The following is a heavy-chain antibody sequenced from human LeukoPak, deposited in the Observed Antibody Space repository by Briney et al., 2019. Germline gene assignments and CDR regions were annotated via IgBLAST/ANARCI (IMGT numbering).Heavy chain of an antibody. Sequence: PSETLSLTCTVSGDSINSYYWSWIRQPAGKGLEWIGRIYSSGSTNYNPSLKSRVSMSVDTSKNQFSLKLTSVTAADTAVYYCARGGKATVVTMWGQGILVTVYS. D-gene: IGHD4-23*01. CDR1: GDSINSYY. CDR3: ARGGKATVVTM. J-gene: IGHJ4*02. CDR2: IYSSGST. V-gene: IGHV4-4*07.